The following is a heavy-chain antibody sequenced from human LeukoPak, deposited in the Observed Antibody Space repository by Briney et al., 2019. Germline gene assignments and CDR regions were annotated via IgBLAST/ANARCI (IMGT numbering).Heavy chain of an antibody. CDR2: MNPNSGNT. Sequence: ASVKVSCKASGYTFTSYDINWVRQATGQGLEWMGWMNPNSGNTGYAQKFQGRATMTRNTSISTAYMELSSLRSEDTAVYYCLMIVVVNSIHAFDIWGQGTMVTVSS. CDR3: LMIVVVNSIHAFDI. CDR1: GYTFTSYD. D-gene: IGHD3-22*01. J-gene: IGHJ3*02. V-gene: IGHV1-8*01.